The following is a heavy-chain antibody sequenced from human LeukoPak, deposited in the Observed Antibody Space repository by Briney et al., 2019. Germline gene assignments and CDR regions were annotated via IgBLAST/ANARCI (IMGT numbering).Heavy chain of an antibody. J-gene: IGHJ4*02. V-gene: IGHV4-4*02. CDR1: GGSISSNNW. CDR2: IYHSGNA. CDR3: ARDVGARLSGF. Sequence: SETLSLTCAVSGGSISSNNWWGWVRQPPGKGLEWIGEIYHSGNANYNPSLKTRVTMSVDKSKNQFSLILSSVTAADTALYYCARDVGARLSGFWGQGTLVTVSS. D-gene: IGHD6-6*01.